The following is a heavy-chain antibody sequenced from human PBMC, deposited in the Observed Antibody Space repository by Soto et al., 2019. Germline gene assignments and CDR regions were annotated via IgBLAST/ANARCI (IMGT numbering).Heavy chain of an antibody. CDR2: ISAYNGNT. Sequence: GASVKVSCKASGYTFTSYGISWVRQAPGQGLEWMGWISAYNGNTNYAQKFQGRVTITADESTSTAYMELSSLRSEDTAVYYCASPPLWFGELFPPYYYGMDVWGQGTTVTVSS. CDR3: ASPPLWFGELFPPYYYGMDV. CDR1: GYTFTSYG. D-gene: IGHD3-10*01. V-gene: IGHV1-18*01. J-gene: IGHJ6*02.